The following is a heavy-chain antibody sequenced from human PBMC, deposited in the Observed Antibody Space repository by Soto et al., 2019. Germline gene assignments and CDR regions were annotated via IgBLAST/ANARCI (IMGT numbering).Heavy chain of an antibody. V-gene: IGHV4-34*01. CDR1: GGSFSGYY. CDR3: AQSGGYGSGWYEVVY. Sequence: QVQLQQWGAGLLKPSETLSLTCAVYGGSFSGYYWSWIRQPPGKGLEWIGEINHSGSTNYNPSLKSRVTISVDTSKNQFSLKLSSVTAADTAVYYCAQSGGYGSGWYEVVYWGQGTLVTVSS. D-gene: IGHD6-19*01. CDR2: INHSGST. J-gene: IGHJ4*02.